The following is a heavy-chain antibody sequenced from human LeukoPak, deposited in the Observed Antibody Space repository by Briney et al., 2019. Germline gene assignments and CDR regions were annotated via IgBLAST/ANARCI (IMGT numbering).Heavy chain of an antibody. D-gene: IGHD3-22*01. CDR3: ARGQYYDSSGSVGGDY. J-gene: IGHJ4*02. V-gene: IGHV1-8*01. Sequence: ASVKVSCKASGYTFTSYDINWVRQATGQGLEWMGWMNPNSGNTGYAQKFQGRVTMTRNTSISTAYMELSSLRSEDTAVYYCARGQYYDSSGSVGGDYWGQGTLVTVPS. CDR2: MNPNSGNT. CDR1: GYTFTSYD.